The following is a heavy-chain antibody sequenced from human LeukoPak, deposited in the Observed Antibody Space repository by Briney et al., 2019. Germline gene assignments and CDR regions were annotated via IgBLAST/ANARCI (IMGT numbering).Heavy chain of an antibody. CDR2: ISAADGDNT. CDR3: AKDGNWNLHYFDY. Sequence: PGGSLRLSCAASGFTFRNYAMGWVRQAPGKGLEWVSVISAADGDNTYYADSVKGRFSISRDNSNYTLYLQMNSLRAEDTAVYYCAKDGNWNLHYFDYWGQGTLVTVSS. V-gene: IGHV3-23*01. D-gene: IGHD1-1*01. J-gene: IGHJ4*02. CDR1: GFTFRNYA.